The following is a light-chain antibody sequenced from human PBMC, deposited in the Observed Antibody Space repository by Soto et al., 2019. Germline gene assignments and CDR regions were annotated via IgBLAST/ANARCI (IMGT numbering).Light chain of an antibody. CDR2: DVS. CDR1: SSDVGGYNY. J-gene: IGLJ2*01. Sequence: QSALTQPASVSGSPGQSITISCTGTSSDVGGYNYVSWYQQHPGKGPKLLIYDVSNRPSGVSNRFSGSKSGNTASLTISGLQAEDEADYYCTSYSSSSPLVVFGGGTKLTVL. CDR3: TSYSSSSPLVV. V-gene: IGLV2-14*01.